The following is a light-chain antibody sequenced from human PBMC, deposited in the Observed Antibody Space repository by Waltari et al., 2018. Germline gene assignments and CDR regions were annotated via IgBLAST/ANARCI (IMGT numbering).Light chain of an antibody. CDR2: AAS. V-gene: IGKV1-9*01. J-gene: IGKJ3*01. CDR3: QQLHSFPLT. CDR1: QGISSS. Sequence: IQLTQSPSSLSASVGHRVPITCRASQGISSSLAWYQQRPGKVPKLLIYAASTLQSGVPSRFSGSGSGTDFTLTISSLQPEDSATYYCQQLHSFPLTFGPGTKVEFK.